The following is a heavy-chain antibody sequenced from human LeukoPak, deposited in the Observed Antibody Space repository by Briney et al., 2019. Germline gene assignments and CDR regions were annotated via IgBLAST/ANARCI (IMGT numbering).Heavy chain of an antibody. J-gene: IGHJ4*02. CDR3: ARWKYSNYIYYFDY. Sequence: GGSLRLSCAASGFIFSSYAMSWVRQAPGKGLEWVSGISGSGGSTYYADSVKGRFTISGDNSKNTLYLQMNSLRAENTAVYYCARWKYSNYIYYFDYWGQGTLITVSS. V-gene: IGHV3-23*01. CDR1: GFIFSSYA. CDR2: ISGSGGST. D-gene: IGHD4-11*01.